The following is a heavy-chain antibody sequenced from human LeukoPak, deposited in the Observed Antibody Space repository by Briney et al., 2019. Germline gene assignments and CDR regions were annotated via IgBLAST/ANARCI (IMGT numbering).Heavy chain of an antibody. Sequence: ASVKVSCKASGYTFTKYGVSWVRQAPGQGLEWMGRISAYNGDIKYAQRGKGRVTMTTDTSTSTVYMELRSLRSDDTAVYYCARESGSDAFDIWGQGTMVTVSS. V-gene: IGHV1-18*01. CDR3: ARESGSDAFDI. CDR1: GYTFTKYG. J-gene: IGHJ3*02. CDR2: ISAYNGDI.